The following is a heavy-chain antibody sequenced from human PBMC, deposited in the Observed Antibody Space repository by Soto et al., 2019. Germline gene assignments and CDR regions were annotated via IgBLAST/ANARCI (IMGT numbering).Heavy chain of an antibody. J-gene: IGHJ5*02. D-gene: IGHD6-19*01. CDR1: GISFNNAW. CDR2: IKGKIDGGPT. CDR3: TTEENGWP. Sequence: GGSLRLSCAASGISFNNAWMNSVRQAPGKGLEGGGRIKGKIDGGPTDYAAPVKGRFTTSSNDSKTTLFLQLNSLKTEDTAMYYCTTEENGWPWGQGTLVTVSS. V-gene: IGHV3-15*07.